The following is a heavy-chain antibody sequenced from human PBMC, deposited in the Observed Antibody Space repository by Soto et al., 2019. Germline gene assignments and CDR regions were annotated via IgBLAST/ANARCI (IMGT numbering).Heavy chain of an antibody. CDR3: ARGWVGCTNGVFYPLGYYYYYGMDV. J-gene: IGHJ6*02. CDR1: GGSISSGDYY. CDR2: IYYSGST. D-gene: IGHD2-8*01. V-gene: IGHV4-30-4*01. Sequence: SETLSLTCTVSGGSISSGDYYWSWLRQPPGKGLEWIGYIYYSGSTYYNPSLKSRVTISVDTSKNQFSLKLSSVTAADTAVYYCARGWVGCTNGVFYPLGYYYYYGMDVWGQGTTVTVYS.